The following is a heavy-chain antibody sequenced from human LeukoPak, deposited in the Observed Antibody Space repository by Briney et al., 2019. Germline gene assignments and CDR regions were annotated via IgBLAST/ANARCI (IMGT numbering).Heavy chain of an antibody. D-gene: IGHD2-2*01. CDR2: IYTSGST. CDR3: ARDNPGIVVVPAAV. CDR1: GGSISSYY. V-gene: IGHV4-4*07. J-gene: IGHJ4*02. Sequence: SETLSLTCTVSGGSISSYYWSWIRQPAGKGLEWIGRIYTSGSTNHNPSLKSRVTMSVDTSKNQFSLKLSSVTAADTAVYYCARDNPGIVVVPAAVWGQGTLVTVSS.